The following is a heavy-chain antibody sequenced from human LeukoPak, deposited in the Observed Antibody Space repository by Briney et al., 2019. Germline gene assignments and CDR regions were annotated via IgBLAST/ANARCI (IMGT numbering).Heavy chain of an antibody. D-gene: IGHD3-3*01. J-gene: IGHJ4*02. CDR2: IRSDGSST. V-gene: IGHV3-64*01. CDR1: GFSFSAYI. CDR3: ARDQSDFWSGYYTGIGTYYFDY. Sequence: GGSLRLSCVASGFSFSAYIMHWVRQAPGKGLEYVSAIRSDGSSTFYPNSVKGRFTISRDNSKSTLYLQMGSLRAEDTAVYYCARDQSDFWSGYYTGIGTYYFDYWGQGTLVTVSS.